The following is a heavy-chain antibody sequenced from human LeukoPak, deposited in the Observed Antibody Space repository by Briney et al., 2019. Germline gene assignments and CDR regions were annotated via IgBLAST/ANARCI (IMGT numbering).Heavy chain of an antibody. Sequence: SETLSLTCTVSGGSISSYYWSWIRQPPGKGLEWIGNIYHSGNTYYKPSLKSRVTISVDTSKNQFSLKLSSVTAADTAVYYCARVTSRLGVCDYWGQGTLVTVSS. D-gene: IGHD2-8*01. CDR3: ARVTSRLGVCDY. J-gene: IGHJ4*02. CDR1: GGSISSYY. CDR2: IYHSGNT. V-gene: IGHV4-59*08.